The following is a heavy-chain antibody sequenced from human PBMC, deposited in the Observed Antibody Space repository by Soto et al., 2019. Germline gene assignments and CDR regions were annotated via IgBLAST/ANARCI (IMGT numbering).Heavy chain of an antibody. CDR1: GGSINGFY. Sequence: QAQLQESGPGLVKPSGTLSLTCTVSGGSINGFYWSWIRQPPGKGLDWIGYIYYSGSTTYSGSTNYNPTLKSRTTISIDTSKNQFALKVTSVAAADPAVYYCTRGSGDFWGQGTLVTVSS. V-gene: IGHV4-59*01. D-gene: IGHD7-27*01. CDR3: TRGSGDF. J-gene: IGHJ4*02. CDR2: IYYSGSTTYSGST.